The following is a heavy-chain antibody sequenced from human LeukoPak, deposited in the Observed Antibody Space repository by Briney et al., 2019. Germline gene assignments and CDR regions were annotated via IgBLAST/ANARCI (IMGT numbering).Heavy chain of an antibody. Sequence: SETLSLTCTVSGGSISSYYWSWIRQPPGKGLEWIGEINHSGSTNYNPSLKSRVTISVDTSKNQFSLKLSSVTAADTAVYYCARRTLTSYYYGSGSYRDGMDVWGQGTTVTVSS. CDR3: ARRTLTSYYYGSGSYRDGMDV. V-gene: IGHV4-34*01. D-gene: IGHD3-10*01. CDR2: INHSGST. J-gene: IGHJ6*02. CDR1: GGSISSYY.